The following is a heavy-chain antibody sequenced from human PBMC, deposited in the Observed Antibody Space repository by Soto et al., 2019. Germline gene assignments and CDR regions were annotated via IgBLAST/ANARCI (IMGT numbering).Heavy chain of an antibody. CDR2: ISGSGGST. J-gene: IGHJ6*02. CDR3: AKNRRYFDWLMDV. V-gene: IGHV3-23*01. CDR1: GFTFSSYA. Sequence: EVQLLESGGGLVQPGGSLRLSCAASGFTFSSYAMSWVRQAPGKGLEWVSAISGSGGSTYDADSVKGRFTISRDNSKNTLYLQMNSLRAEDTAVYYCAKNRRYFDWLMDVWGQGTTVTVSS. D-gene: IGHD3-9*01.